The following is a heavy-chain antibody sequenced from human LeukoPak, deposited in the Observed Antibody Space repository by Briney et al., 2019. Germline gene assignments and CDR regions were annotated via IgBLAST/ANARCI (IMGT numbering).Heavy chain of an antibody. D-gene: IGHD3-10*01. V-gene: IGHV4-61*02. J-gene: IGHJ3*02. CDR1: GGSISSGSYY. Sequence: PSQTLSLTCTVSGGSISSGSYYWSWIRQPAGKGLEWIGRIYTSGSTNYNPSLKSRVTISVDTSKNQFSLKLSSVTAADTAVYYCARHITMVRGVRWDAFDIWGQGTMVTVSS. CDR3: ARHITMVRGVRWDAFDI. CDR2: IYTSGST.